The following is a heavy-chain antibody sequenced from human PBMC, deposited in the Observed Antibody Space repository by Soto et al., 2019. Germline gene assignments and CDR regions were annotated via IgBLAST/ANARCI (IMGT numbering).Heavy chain of an antibody. J-gene: IGHJ4*02. CDR3: ATYYTGSGSYYRFDS. Sequence: VQLVQSGAEVKSPGASVKVSCRSSGYSFTTYGFSWVRQAPGRGLEWMGYISGYGGITHYAEKFRDRVIMTTDTSTTTAYLDLRSLRSDDTAVYYCATYYTGSGSYYRFDSWGQGTLVTVSS. V-gene: IGHV1-18*01. CDR2: ISGYGGIT. CDR1: GYSFTTYG. D-gene: IGHD3-10*01.